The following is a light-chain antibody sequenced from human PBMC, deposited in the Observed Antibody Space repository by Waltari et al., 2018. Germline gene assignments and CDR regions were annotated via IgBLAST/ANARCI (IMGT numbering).Light chain of an antibody. J-gene: IGLJ3*02. V-gene: IGLV8-61*01. CDR1: SGSLSTTSY. CDR3: SLYMGSGIWV. CDR2: KGN. Sequence: QEPSLSVSPGGTVTLTCALSSGSLSTTSYATWYQQTPGQPPRTLVYKGNSRSSGVPDRLSGSILGNKAALTITGAQADDESDYYCSLYMGSGIWVFGGGTKLTVL.